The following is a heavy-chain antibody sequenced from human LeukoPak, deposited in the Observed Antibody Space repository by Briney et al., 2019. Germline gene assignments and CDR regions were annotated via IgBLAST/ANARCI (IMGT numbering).Heavy chain of an antibody. J-gene: IGHJ4*02. CDR1: GFTFSNYA. V-gene: IGHV3-23*01. CDR3: SKSGREYSSSWYNFDY. D-gene: IGHD6-13*01. Sequence: GGSLRLSCVASGFTFSNYAMSWVRQAPGKGLEWVSAISGSGGITFYADSVKGRFTISRDSSKNTVYLQMNSLRAEDTAVYYCSKSGREYSSSWYNFDYWGQGTLVTVSS. CDR2: ISGSGGIT.